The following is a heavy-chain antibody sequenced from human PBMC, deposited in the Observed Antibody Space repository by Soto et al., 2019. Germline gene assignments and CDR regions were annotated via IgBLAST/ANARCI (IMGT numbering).Heavy chain of an antibody. CDR2: INPSGGST. CDR3: ARDGQGSSTPWNWFDP. Sequence: GASVKVSCKASGYTFTSYYMHWVRQAPGQGLKWMGIINPSGGSTSYAQKFQGRVTMTRDTSTSTVYMELSSLRSEDTAVYYCARDGQGSSTPWNWFDPWGQGTLVTVSS. V-gene: IGHV1-46*01. J-gene: IGHJ5*02. CDR1: GYTFTSYY. D-gene: IGHD2-2*01.